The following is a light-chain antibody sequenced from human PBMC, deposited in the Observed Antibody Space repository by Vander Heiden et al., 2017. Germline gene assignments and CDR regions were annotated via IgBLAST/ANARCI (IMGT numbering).Light chain of an antibody. CDR3: QAWDRSTAV. Sequence: SYEVTQPPSLSVSPGQTATITCSGSELAGKYPCWYQQRPGQSPVLVLCQNVKRPSGIPERFSGSSSGNTATLTISETQATDEADYYCQAWDRSTAVFGGGTKLTVL. V-gene: IGLV3-1*01. CDR2: QNV. J-gene: IGLJ2*01. CDR1: ELAGKY.